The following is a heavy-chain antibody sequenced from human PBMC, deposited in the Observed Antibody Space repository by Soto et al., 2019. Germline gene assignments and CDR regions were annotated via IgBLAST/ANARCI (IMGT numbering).Heavy chain of an antibody. V-gene: IGHV3-15*01. CDR3: TAGRNTYGLAF. Sequence: EVQLVESGGGLVKTGGSLRLSCAASGFTFTDAWMSWVRQAPGKGLEWVGRIKSITDGGTPGFAASVKGRISISRDDSRNTLYLQMNSLQTEDTAVYYCTAGRNTYGLAFWGQGTLVTVSS. CDR1: GFTFTDAW. J-gene: IGHJ4*02. CDR2: IKSITDGGTP. D-gene: IGHD5-18*01.